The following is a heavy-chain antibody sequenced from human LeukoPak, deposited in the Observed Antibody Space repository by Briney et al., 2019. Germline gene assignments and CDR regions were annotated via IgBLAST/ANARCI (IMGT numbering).Heavy chain of an antibody. J-gene: IGHJ4*02. D-gene: IGHD4-23*01. CDR1: VSTLNTYW. CDR2: LKQDGSDK. Sequence: GGSLRLSCAASVSTLNTYWMTWFRQTLGKGLEWVASLKQDGSDKYYVDSVKGRFTISRDNAENSLYLQMNSLRAEDTAVYYCARETRGTVGSYWGRGTLVTVSS. CDR3: ARETRGTVGSY. V-gene: IGHV3-7*05.